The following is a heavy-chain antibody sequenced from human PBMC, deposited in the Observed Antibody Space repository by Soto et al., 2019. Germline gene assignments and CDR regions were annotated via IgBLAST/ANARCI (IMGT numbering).Heavy chain of an antibody. V-gene: IGHV3-15*01. D-gene: IGHD6-19*01. CDR1: GVPFSNAW. Sequence: GGSLRLSCAASGVPFSNAWMSWVRQAPGKGLEWVGRIKSKTDGGTTDYAAPVKGRFTISRDDSKNTLYLQMNSLKTEDTAVYYCTTVSHIAVAGIGSWGQGTLVTVSS. J-gene: IGHJ5*02. CDR2: IKSKTDGGTT. CDR3: TTVSHIAVAGIGS.